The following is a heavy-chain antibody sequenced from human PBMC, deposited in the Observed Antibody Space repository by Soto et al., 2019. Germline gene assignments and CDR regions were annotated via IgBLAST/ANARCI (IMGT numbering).Heavy chain of an antibody. CDR3: VTWLSAHFDY. J-gene: IGHJ4*02. V-gene: IGHV3-23*05. CDR2: IDGPTTNT. CDR1: GFTFAHYA. D-gene: IGHD6-19*01. Sequence: XGSLRLSCAASGFTFAHYAMMWARQAPGRGLEWVSTIDGPTTNTHYIDSVKGRFFISRDNAINTVYLQMNGLRAEDTAVYYCVTWLSAHFDYWGRGTLVTVSS.